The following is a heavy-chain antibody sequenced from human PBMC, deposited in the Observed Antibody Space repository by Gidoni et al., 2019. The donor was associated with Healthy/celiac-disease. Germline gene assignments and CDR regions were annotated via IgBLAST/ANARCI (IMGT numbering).Heavy chain of an antibody. J-gene: IGHJ2*01. Sequence: QLQLQESGPGLVKPSETLSLTCTVSGGSISSSSYYWGWSRQPPGKGLEWIGSIYYSGSTYYNPSLKSRVTISVDTSKNQFSLKLSSVTAADTAVYYCARDLLLGMQRGHWYFDLWGRGTLVTVSS. D-gene: IGHD3-16*01. CDR1: GGSISSSSYY. CDR3: ARDLLLGMQRGHWYFDL. V-gene: IGHV4-39*07. CDR2: IYYSGST.